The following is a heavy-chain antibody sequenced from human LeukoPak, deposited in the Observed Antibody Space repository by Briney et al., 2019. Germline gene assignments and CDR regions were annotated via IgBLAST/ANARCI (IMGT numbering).Heavy chain of an antibody. CDR2: INHSGST. J-gene: IGHJ4*02. CDR1: GGSFSGYY. V-gene: IGHV4-34*01. Sequence: SSETLSLTCAVYGGSFSGYYWSWIRQPPGKGLEWIGEINHSGSTNYNPSLKSRVTISVDTSKNQFSLKLSSVTAEDTAVYYCARARDFDYWGQGTLVTVSS. CDR3: ARARDFDY.